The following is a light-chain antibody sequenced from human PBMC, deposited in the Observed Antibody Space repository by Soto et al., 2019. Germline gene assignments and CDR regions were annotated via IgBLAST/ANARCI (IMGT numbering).Light chain of an antibody. J-gene: IGLJ1*01. V-gene: IGLV2-14*03. CDR3: NSYTSTSTSYV. CDR2: DVS. Sequence: QSALTQPASVSGSPGQSITISCTGTSSDVGGYNYVSWYQHHPGKAPKLMIYDVSNRPSGVSNRFSGSKSGNTASLTISGLQAEDEADYYCNSYTSTSTSYVFGTGTKLTFL. CDR1: SSDVGGYNY.